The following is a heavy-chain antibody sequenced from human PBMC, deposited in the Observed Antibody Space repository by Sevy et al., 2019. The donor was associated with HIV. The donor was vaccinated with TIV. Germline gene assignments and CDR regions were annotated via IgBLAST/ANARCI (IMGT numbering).Heavy chain of an antibody. CDR1: GYTLTDLS. V-gene: IGHV1-24*01. CDR3: ATTREYSSDNSGYFDD. Sequence: ASVKVSCKVSGYTLTDLSIHWVRQAPGKGLEWMGRFDPEDGETIYAQKFQGRFTMTEDTSRYTAYMELNSLRSEDTAVDYCATTREYSSDNSGYFDDWGQGTLVTVSS. CDR2: FDPEDGET. J-gene: IGHJ4*02. D-gene: IGHD3-22*01.